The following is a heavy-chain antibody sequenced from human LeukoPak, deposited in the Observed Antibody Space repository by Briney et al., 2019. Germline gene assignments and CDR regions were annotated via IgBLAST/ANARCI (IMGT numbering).Heavy chain of an antibody. CDR1: GGSISSGGYS. Sequence: SQTLSLTCAVSGGSISSGGYSWSWIRQPPGKGLEWIGYIYHSGSTYYNPSLKSRVTISVDRSKNQFSLKLSSVTAADTAVYYCAGLLWFGELDLDYWGQGTLVTVSS. V-gene: IGHV4-30-2*01. CDR2: IYHSGST. J-gene: IGHJ4*02. CDR3: AGLLWFGELDLDY. D-gene: IGHD3-10*01.